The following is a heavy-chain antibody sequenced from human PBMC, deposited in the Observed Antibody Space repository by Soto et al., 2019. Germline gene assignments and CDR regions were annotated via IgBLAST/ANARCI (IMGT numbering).Heavy chain of an antibody. V-gene: IGHV3-30-3*01. CDR2: ISYDGSNK. D-gene: IGHD1-7*01. J-gene: IGHJ4*02. Sequence: QVQLVESGGGVVQPGRSLRLSCAASGFTFSSYAMHWVRQAPGKGLEWVAVISYDGSNKYYADSVKGRFTISRDNSKNTLYLQMNSLRAEDTAVYYWARGGRYNWNYPRRYFDHWGQGTLVTVSS. CDR1: GFTFSSYA. CDR3: ARGGRYNWNYPRRYFDH.